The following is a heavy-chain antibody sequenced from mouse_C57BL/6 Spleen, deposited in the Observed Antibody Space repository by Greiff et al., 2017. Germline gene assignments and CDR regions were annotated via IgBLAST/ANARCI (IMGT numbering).Heavy chain of an antibody. Sequence: EVQLQQSGPELVKPGASVKISCKASGYTFTDYYMNWVQQSHGKSLEWIGDINPNNGGTSYNQKFKGKATLTVDKSSSTAYMELRSLTSEDSAVYYCAKNRYGSSYSYFDVWGTGTTVTVSS. CDR3: AKNRYGSSYSYFDV. V-gene: IGHV1-26*01. J-gene: IGHJ1*03. CDR2: INPNNGGT. CDR1: GYTFTDYY. D-gene: IGHD1-1*01.